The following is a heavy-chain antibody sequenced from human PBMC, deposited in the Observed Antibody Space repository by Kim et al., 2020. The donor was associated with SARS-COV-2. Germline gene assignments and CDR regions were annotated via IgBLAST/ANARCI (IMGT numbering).Heavy chain of an antibody. CDR1: GFTFSDYY. V-gene: IGHV3-11*06. J-gene: IGHJ5*02. D-gene: IGHD2-21*01. CDR3: ARVLGGDDNWFDP. Sequence: GGSLRLSCAASGFTFSDYYMSWIRQAPGKGLEWVSYISSSSSYTNYADSVKGRFTISRDNAKNSLYLQMNSLRAEDTAVYYCARVLGGDDNWFDPWGQGTLVTVSS. CDR2: ISSSSSYT.